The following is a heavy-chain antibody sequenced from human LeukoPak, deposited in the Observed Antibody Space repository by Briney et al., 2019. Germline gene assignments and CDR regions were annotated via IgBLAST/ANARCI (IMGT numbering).Heavy chain of an antibody. J-gene: IGHJ5*02. CDR1: GFTFSNYW. V-gene: IGHV3-7*04. Sequence: PGGSLRLSCAASGFTFSNYWLNWVRQAPGKGLEWVANIKEDGSEKYYVDSVKGRFTISRDNAKNSLFLQMNSLRAEDTAVYHCARGGYCSGGRCYPNWFDPWGQGTLVTVSS. CDR3: ARGGYCSGGRCYPNWFDP. D-gene: IGHD2-15*01. CDR2: IKEDGSEK.